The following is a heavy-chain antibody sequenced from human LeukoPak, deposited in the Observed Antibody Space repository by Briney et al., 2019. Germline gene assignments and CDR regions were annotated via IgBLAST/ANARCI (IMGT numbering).Heavy chain of an antibody. D-gene: IGHD2-2*01. J-gene: IGHJ5*01. Sequence: PGGTLRLSCAASGFTFSSYAMSWVRQAPGKGLEWVSGISGNGGSTYYADSVKGRFTISRDNTKNTLYLQMNSLRAEDTAVYYCAKDRHAPGRYCSSTSCFPFDSWGQGTLVTVSS. V-gene: IGHV3-23*01. CDR2: ISGNGGST. CDR1: GFTFSSYA. CDR3: AKDRHAPGRYCSSTSCFPFDS.